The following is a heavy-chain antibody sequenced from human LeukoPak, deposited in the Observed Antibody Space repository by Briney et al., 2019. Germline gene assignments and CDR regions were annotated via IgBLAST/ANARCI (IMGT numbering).Heavy chain of an antibody. D-gene: IGHD3-3*01. Sequence: PSETLSLTCAVYGGSFSGYYWSWLRQPPGKGLEWIGEINHSGSTNYNPSLKSRVTISVDTSKNQFSLKLSSVTAADTAVYYCARGGRITIFGVVRARTITIDYWGQGTLVTVSS. CDR3: ARGGRITIFGVVRARTITIDY. V-gene: IGHV4-34*01. CDR1: GGSFSGYY. CDR2: INHSGST. J-gene: IGHJ4*02.